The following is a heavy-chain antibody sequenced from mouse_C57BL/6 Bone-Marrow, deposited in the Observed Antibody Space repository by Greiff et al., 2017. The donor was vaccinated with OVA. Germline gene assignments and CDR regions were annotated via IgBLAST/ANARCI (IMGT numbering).Heavy chain of an antibody. D-gene: IGHD2-4*01. V-gene: IGHV5-15*01. CDR1: GFTFSDYG. Sequence: EVQLQESGGGLVQPGGSLKLSCAASGFTFSDYGMAWVRQAPRKGPGGVAFISNLAYSIYYADPVPGRFPISRENAKNTLYLEMSSLRAEDTAMYYCARHDYDYAMDYWGQGTSVTVSS. CDR3: ARHDYDYAMDY. CDR2: ISNLAYSI. J-gene: IGHJ4*01.